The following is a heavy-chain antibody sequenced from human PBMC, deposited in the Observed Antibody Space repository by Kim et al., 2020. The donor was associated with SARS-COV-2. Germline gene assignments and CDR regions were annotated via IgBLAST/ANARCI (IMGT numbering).Heavy chain of an antibody. CDR3: AKVGGNYYSSSPDHYYFDY. CDR2: ISGSGGST. J-gene: IGHJ4*02. CDR1: GFTFSSYA. V-gene: IGHV3-23*01. D-gene: IGHD6-13*01. Sequence: GGSLRLSCAASGFTFSSYAMSWVRQAPGKGLEWVSAISGSGGSTYYADSVKGRFTISRDNSKNTLYLQMNSLRAEDTAVYYCAKVGGNYYSSSPDHYYFDYWGQGTLVTVSS.